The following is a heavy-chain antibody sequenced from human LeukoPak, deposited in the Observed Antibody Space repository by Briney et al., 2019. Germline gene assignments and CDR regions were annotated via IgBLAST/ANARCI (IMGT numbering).Heavy chain of an antibody. D-gene: IGHD3-16*01. CDR3: ARVWGSLGPYDY. CDR1: GFTFDDYG. CDR2: INWNGGST. J-gene: IGHJ4*02. V-gene: IGHV3-20*04. Sequence: RSGGSLRLSCAASGFTFDDYGMSWVRHAPGKGLEWVSGINWNGGSTGYADSVKGRFTISRDNAKNSLYLQMNSLRAEDTALYYCARVWGSLGPYDYWGQGTLVTVSS.